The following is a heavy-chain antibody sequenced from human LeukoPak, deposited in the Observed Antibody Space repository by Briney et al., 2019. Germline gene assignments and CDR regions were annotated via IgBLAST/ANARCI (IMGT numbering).Heavy chain of an antibody. CDR2: IWYDGSNK. Sequence: GGSLRLSCAASGFTVSSNYMSWVRQAPGKGLEWVAVIWYDGSNKYYADSVKGRFTISRDNSKNTLYLQMNSLRAEDTAVYYCAREASSSARGFDPWGQGTLVTVSS. V-gene: IGHV3-33*08. J-gene: IGHJ5*02. CDR3: AREASSSARGFDP. D-gene: IGHD6-6*01. CDR1: GFTVSSNY.